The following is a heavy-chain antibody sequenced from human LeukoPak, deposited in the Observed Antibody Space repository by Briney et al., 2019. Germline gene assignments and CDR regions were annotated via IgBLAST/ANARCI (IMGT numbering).Heavy chain of an antibody. D-gene: IGHD2-15*01. J-gene: IGHJ4*02. CDR1: AYTFTDYY. V-gene: IGHV1-2*02. Sequence: ASVKVSCKASAYTFTDYYLHWVRQAPGQGLEWMGWINPNSGDSNFARKFHGRVTMTSDTSISTAYMELIWLRSDDTAVYYCAKDRVVAAATSADYWGQGTLVTVPT. CDR2: INPNSGDS. CDR3: AKDRVVAAATSADY.